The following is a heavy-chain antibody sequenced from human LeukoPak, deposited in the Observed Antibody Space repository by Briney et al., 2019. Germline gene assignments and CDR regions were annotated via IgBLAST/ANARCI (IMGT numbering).Heavy chain of an antibody. D-gene: IGHD1/OR15-1a*01. CDR3: TRGNNGNDY. J-gene: IGHJ4*02. CDR2: MNPNSYKT. CDR1: GYSFTSYD. V-gene: IGHV1-8*01. Sequence: ASVKVSCKASGYSFTSYDINWVRQATGQGLEWMGDMNPNSYKTGYAQKFQGRVTMTRNTSISTAYMELSSLRSEDTDVYYCTRGNNGNDYWGQGTLVTVSS.